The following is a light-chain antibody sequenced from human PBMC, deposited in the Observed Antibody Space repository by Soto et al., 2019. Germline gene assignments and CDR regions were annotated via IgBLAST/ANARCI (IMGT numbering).Light chain of an antibody. CDR2: EVN. Sequence: QSALTQPPSASGSPGQSVTISCTGTSTDVGGYNFVSWYQQHPGKAPKVMIYEVNKRPSGVPDRFSGSKSGNTASLTVSGLQAEDEADYYCSSYEGRNYAVFGGGTQLTVL. CDR1: STDVGGYNF. V-gene: IGLV2-8*01. J-gene: IGLJ7*01. CDR3: SSYEGRNYAV.